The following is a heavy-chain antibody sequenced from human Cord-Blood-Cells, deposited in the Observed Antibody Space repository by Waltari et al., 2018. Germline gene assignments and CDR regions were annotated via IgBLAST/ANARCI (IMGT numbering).Heavy chain of an antibody. J-gene: IGHJ6*02. D-gene: IGHD2-2*01. Sequence: QVQLVQSGAEVKKPGSSVKVSCKASGGTFSSYAIRWVPQAPGQGLEWMGGIIPIFGTANYAQKFQGRVTITADESTSTAYMELSSLRSEDTAVYYCARVVPAAMVDYYYGMDVWGQGTTVTVSS. CDR1: GGTFSSYA. CDR2: IIPIFGTA. V-gene: IGHV1-69*01. CDR3: ARVVPAAMVDYYYGMDV.